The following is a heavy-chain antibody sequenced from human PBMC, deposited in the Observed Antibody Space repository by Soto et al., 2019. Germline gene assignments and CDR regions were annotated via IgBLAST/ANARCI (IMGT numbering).Heavy chain of an antibody. CDR1: GYTFTGYY. V-gene: IGHV1-2*02. D-gene: IGHD2-21*02. CDR3: ARLTGQHIVVVTAKYGMDV. J-gene: IGHJ6*02. CDR2: INPNSGGP. Sequence: ASVKVSCKASGYTFTGYYIHWVRQAPGQRLEWMGYINPNSGGPNYAQKFQGRVTMTRDTSISTAYMELSRLRSDDTAVYYCARLTGQHIVVVTAKYGMDVWGQGTTVTVSS.